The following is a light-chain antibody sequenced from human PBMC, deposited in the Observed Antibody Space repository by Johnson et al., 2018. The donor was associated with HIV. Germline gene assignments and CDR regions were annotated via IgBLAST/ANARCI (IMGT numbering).Light chain of an antibody. V-gene: IGLV1-51*01. CDR2: DNN. CDR1: SSNIGYNS. CDR3: GTWDSSLSAGGV. Sequence: QSLLTQPPSVSAAPGQKVTISCSGSSSNIGYNSVSWYLQLPGTAPKLLIYDNNKRPSGIPDRFSGSKSGTSATLGITGLQTGDEADYYCGTWDSSLSAGGVFGTGTKVTVL. J-gene: IGLJ1*01.